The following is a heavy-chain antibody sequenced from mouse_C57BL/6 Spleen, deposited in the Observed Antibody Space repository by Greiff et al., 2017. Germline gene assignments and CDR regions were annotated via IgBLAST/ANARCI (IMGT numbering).Heavy chain of an antibody. Sequence: EVMLVESEGGLVQPGSSMKLSCTASGFTFSDYYMAWVRQVPERGLEWVANINCDGSSTYYLDSLKSRFIISRDNAKNILYLQMSSLKSEDTATYYCARDGGGSSGYFDYWGQGTTLTVSS. D-gene: IGHD3-2*02. CDR3: ARDGGGSSGYFDY. V-gene: IGHV5-16*01. CDR1: GFTFSDYY. CDR2: INCDGSST. J-gene: IGHJ2*01.